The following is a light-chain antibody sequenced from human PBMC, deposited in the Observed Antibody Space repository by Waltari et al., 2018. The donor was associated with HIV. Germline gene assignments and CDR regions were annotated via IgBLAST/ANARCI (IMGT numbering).Light chain of an antibody. J-gene: IGKJ1*01. V-gene: IGKV3-20*01. CDR2: GAS. CDR3: QQYGSSPR. Sequence: EAVLTQSPGTLSLSPGERATLSCRTRQNISSDYLVWYQKKAGQSPRPLLYGASSRATGIPDRFSGSGSGTDFTLTISRLEPEDFAVYYCQQYGSSPRFGQGTKVEIK. CDR1: QNISSDY.